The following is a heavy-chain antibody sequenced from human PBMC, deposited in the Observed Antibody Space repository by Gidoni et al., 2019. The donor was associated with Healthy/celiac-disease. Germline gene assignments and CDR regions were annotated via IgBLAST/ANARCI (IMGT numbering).Heavy chain of an antibody. CDR3: ARVVYMVRLLDY. Sequence: EVQLVESGGGLVQPGGSLRLSCSASGFTFSSYEMNWVRQAPGKGLEWVSYISSSGSTIYYADSVKGRFTISRDNAKNSLYLQMNSLRAEDTAVYYCARVVYMVRLLDYWGQGTLVTVSS. J-gene: IGHJ4*02. CDR2: ISSSGSTI. V-gene: IGHV3-48*03. D-gene: IGHD2-8*01. CDR1: GFTFSSYE.